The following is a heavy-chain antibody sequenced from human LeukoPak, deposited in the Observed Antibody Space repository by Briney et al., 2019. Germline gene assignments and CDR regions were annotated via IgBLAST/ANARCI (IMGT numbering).Heavy chain of an antibody. CDR3: ATVGRVRSFDY. CDR2: INPNRGST. J-gene: IGHJ4*02. CDR1: GYTFTSYY. V-gene: IGHV1-46*01. D-gene: IGHD4-17*01. Sequence: ASVKVSCKASGYTFTSYYMYWVRQAPGQGLEWMGIINPNRGSTSYAQKFQGRVTMTEDTSTDTAYMELSSLRSEDTAVYYCATVGRVRSFDYWGQGTLVTVSS.